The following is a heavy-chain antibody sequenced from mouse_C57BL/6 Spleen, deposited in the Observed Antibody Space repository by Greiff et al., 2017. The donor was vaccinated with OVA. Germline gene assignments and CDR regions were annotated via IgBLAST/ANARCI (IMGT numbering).Heavy chain of an antibody. V-gene: IGHV1-64*01. CDR1: GYTFTSYW. CDR2: IHPNSGST. D-gene: IGHD2-2*01. Sequence: QVQLQHPGAELVKPGASVKLSCKASGYTFTSYWMHWVKQRPGQGLEWIGMIHPNSGSTNYNEKFKSKATLTVDKSSSTAYMQLSSLTSEDSAVYYCAPMVTTSYWYFDVWGTGTTVTVSS. CDR3: APMVTTSYWYFDV. J-gene: IGHJ1*03.